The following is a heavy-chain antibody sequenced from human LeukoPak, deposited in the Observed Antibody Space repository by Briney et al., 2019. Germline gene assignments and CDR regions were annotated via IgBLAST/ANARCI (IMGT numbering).Heavy chain of an antibody. Sequence: PGGSLRLSCAASGFTFSSYSMHWVRQAPGKGLEWVAVIWYDGSNKYYADSVKARFTISRDNSKNTLYLQMNSLRAEDTAVYYCARDNDSVWGSYRYYYFDFWGQGTLVTVSS. CDR1: GFTFSSYS. V-gene: IGHV3-33*01. D-gene: IGHD3-16*02. CDR3: ARDNDSVWGSYRYYYFDF. CDR2: IWYDGSNK. J-gene: IGHJ4*02.